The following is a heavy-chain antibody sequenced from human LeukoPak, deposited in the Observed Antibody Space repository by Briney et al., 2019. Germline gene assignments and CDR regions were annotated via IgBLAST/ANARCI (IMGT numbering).Heavy chain of an antibody. V-gene: IGHV3-21*01. D-gene: IGHD6-19*01. Sequence: PGESLRLSCVASGFTFSVRGMTWVRQAPGKGLEWVSTIPSTGNDIYYADSVKGRFTCSRDNAKNSVYLQMDSLTADDTAVYYCSRDGSGWSRDVWGPGTTVIVSS. CDR3: SRDGSGWSRDV. CDR1: GFTFSVRG. CDR2: IPSTGNDI. J-gene: IGHJ6*02.